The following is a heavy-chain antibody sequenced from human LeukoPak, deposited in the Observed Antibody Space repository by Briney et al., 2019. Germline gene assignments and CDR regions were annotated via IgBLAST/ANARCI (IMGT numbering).Heavy chain of an antibody. V-gene: IGHV3-48*04. CDR2: ISSSGSTI. CDR3: ARSLSYGDYDDY. CDR1: GFTFSSYS. D-gene: IGHD4-17*01. J-gene: IGHJ4*02. Sequence: PGGSLRLSCAASGFTFSSYSMNWVRQAPGKGLEWVSYISSSGSTIYYADSVKGRFTISRDNAKNSLYLQMNSLRAEDTAVYYCARSLSYGDYDDYWGQGTLVTVSS.